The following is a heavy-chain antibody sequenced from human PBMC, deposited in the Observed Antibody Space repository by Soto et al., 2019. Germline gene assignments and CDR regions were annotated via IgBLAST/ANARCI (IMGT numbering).Heavy chain of an antibody. V-gene: IGHV3-30*03. J-gene: IGHJ3*01. CDR1: GFTFSSYG. CDR3: AIPGSLAYCGGYCYWDDSFDF. D-gene: IGHD2-21*02. Sequence: QVQLVESGGGVVQPGRSLRLSCAATGFTFSSYGMHWVRQAPGKGLEWVAVISYDGINKYYADSVKGRFTISRDNSKNTLYLQMSSLRAEDTAVYYCAIPGSLAYCGGYCYWDDSFDFWGQGTMVTVSS. CDR2: ISYDGINK.